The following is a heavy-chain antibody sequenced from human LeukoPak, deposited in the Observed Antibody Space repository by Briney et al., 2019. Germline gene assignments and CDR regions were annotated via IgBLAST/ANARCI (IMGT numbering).Heavy chain of an antibody. J-gene: IGHJ5*02. V-gene: IGHV4-34*01. CDR1: GGSFTNDY. Sequence: PSETLSLTCNVSGGSFTNDYWSWIRQTPEKGLEWIGQINHSGDTSYNPSLRSRVTLSVDRSKNQFSLKVTSVTAADTGVYYCARGPGTVGLSPWGQGTLVTVSS. CDR2: INHSGDT. CDR3: ARGPGTVGLSP. D-gene: IGHD1/OR15-1a*01.